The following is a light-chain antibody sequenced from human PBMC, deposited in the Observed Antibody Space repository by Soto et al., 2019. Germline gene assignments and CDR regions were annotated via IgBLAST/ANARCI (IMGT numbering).Light chain of an antibody. J-gene: IGKJ4*01. Sequence: EIVLTQSPGTLSLSPGERATLSCRASQSVTSNNLAWYQQKPGQAPRLLIYGASSRATGIPDRFSGSGSGTDFTLTISSLEPEDVAVYYCYQYFSTPLTFGGGTKVDIK. CDR3: YQYFSTPLT. CDR1: QSVTSNN. V-gene: IGKV3-20*01. CDR2: GAS.